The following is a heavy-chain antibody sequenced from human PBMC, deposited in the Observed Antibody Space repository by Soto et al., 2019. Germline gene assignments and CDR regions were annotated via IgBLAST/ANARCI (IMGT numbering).Heavy chain of an antibody. Sequence: PGGSLRLSCAASGFTFSSYAMNWVRQAPGKGLEWVSVISGSGDSTYYADSVKGRFTISRDNSKNTLYLQMNSLRTEDTAVYYCARRGPGTYFDHWGQGTLVTVS. CDR3: ARRGPGTYFDH. D-gene: IGHD6-13*01. CDR2: ISGSGDST. CDR1: GFTFSSYA. V-gene: IGHV3-23*01. J-gene: IGHJ4*02.